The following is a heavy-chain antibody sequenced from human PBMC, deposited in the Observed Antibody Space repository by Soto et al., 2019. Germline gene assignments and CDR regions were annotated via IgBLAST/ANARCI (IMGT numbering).Heavy chain of an antibody. D-gene: IGHD2-2*01. V-gene: IGHV1-69*13. J-gene: IGHJ4*02. CDR3: AREWGYCSSTSCYGGYSYGSPYFNY. CDR2: IIPIFGTA. CDR1: GGTFSSYA. Sequence: SVKVSCKASGGTFSSYAISWVRQAPGQGLEWMGGIIPIFGTANYAQKFQGRVTITADESTSTAYMELSSLRSEDTAVYYCAREWGYCSSTSCYGGYSYGSPYFNYWGQGTLVTVSS.